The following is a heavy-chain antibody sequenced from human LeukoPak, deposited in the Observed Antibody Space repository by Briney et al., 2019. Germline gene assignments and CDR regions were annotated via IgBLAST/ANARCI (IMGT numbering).Heavy chain of an antibody. V-gene: IGHV1-2*02. Sequence: GASVKVSCKASGYTFTGYYMHWVRQAPGQGLEWMGWINPNSGGTNYAQKFQGRVTMTRDTSISTAYMELSRLRSDDTAVYYCARESGNSYITMIASANRWFDPWGQGTLVTVSS. D-gene: IGHD3-22*01. CDR2: INPNSGGT. CDR1: GYTFTGYY. J-gene: IGHJ5*02. CDR3: ARESGNSYITMIASANRWFDP.